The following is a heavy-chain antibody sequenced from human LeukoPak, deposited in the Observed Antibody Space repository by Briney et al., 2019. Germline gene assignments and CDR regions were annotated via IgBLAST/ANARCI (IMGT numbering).Heavy chain of an antibody. CDR1: GFTFSIYW. CDR2: IQQDGGEK. Sequence: PGGSLRLSCAASGFTFSIYWMNWVCQAPGKGLEWVAHIQQDGGEKYYVDSVKGRFTISRDNAKNSLFLQMNSLRAEDTAVYYCARDANYGDYDPVIYYMDVWGKGTTVTVSS. D-gene: IGHD4-17*01. V-gene: IGHV3-7*01. J-gene: IGHJ6*03. CDR3: ARDANYGDYDPVIYYMDV.